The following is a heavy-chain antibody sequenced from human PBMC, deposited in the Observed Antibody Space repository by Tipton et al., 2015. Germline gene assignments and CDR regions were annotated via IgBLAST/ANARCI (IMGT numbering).Heavy chain of an antibody. Sequence: TLSLTCTVSGGSVISGTDYWSWIRQPPGKGLEWIGYIFYSGSAFYNPSLKSRVSISVDTSENQFSLKLSSVTAADSAVYYCASGGILGYFDYWGQGTLITVSS. CDR1: GGSVISGTDY. CDR3: ASGGILGYFDY. V-gene: IGHV4-30-4*01. J-gene: IGHJ4*02. CDR2: IFYSGSA. D-gene: IGHD3-16*01.